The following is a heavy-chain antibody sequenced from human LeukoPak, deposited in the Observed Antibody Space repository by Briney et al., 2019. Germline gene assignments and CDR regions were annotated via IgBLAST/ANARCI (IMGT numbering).Heavy chain of an antibody. CDR2: ISDDGSRQ. CDR1: GFTFSVYG. Sequence: PGRSLRLSCAASGFTFSVYGIHWGRQAPGKGLEWVAFISDDGSRQHYADSVKGRFTISRDNSKNTLNLQMNSLRAEDTAVYYCVKDRTGTYTLDYWGQGTLVTVSS. D-gene: IGHD3-10*01. CDR3: VKDRTGTYTLDY. J-gene: IGHJ4*02. V-gene: IGHV3-30*19.